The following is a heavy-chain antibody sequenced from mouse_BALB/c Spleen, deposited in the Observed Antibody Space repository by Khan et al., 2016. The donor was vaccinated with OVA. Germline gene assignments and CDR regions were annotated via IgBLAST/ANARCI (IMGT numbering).Heavy chain of an antibody. J-gene: IGHJ2*01. D-gene: IGHD1-1*01. CDR1: GYTFINYW. Sequence: VQLQESGAELAKPGASVKMSCKASGYTFINYWILWVKQRLGQGLEWIGYINPSTGYTEYNQNFKDKATLTADKSSSTAYMQLSSLTSEDSAVNYCARSSLRWDFDYWGQGTTLTVSS. CDR3: ARSSLRWDFDY. V-gene: IGHV1-7*01. CDR2: INPSTGYT.